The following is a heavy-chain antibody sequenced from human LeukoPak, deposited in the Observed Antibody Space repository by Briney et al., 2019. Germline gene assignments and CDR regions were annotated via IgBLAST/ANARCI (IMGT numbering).Heavy chain of an antibody. D-gene: IGHD3-22*01. Sequence: ASVKVSCKASGYTFTGYYIHWVRQAPGQGLEWMGWVNTNSSGTNYAQNFQGRVTMTRDTSISTAYMELSRLTSDDTAVYYCARAGYYDSSGYYHPFDYWGQGILVTVSS. J-gene: IGHJ4*02. CDR1: GYTFTGYY. CDR2: VNTNSSGT. CDR3: ARAGYYDSSGYYHPFDY. V-gene: IGHV1-2*02.